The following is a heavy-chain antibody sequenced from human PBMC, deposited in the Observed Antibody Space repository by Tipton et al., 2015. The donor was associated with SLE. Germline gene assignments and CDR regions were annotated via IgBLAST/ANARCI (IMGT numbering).Heavy chain of an antibody. D-gene: IGHD6-19*01. CDR1: GFTFSSYG. CDR3: ARAKGAVAGKRDGLDY. V-gene: IGHV3-30*02. CDR2: IRYDGSNK. Sequence: SLRLSCAASGFTFSSYGMHWVRQAPGKGLEWVAFIRYDGSNKYYADSVKGRFTISRDNSKNTLYLQMNSLRAEDTAVYYCARAKGAVAGKRDGLDYWGQGTLVTVSS. J-gene: IGHJ4*02.